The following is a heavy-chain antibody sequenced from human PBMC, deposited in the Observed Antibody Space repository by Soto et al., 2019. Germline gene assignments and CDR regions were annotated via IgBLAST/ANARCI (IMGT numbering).Heavy chain of an antibody. V-gene: IGHV4-39*01. D-gene: IGHD3-10*01. J-gene: IGHJ3*02. CDR3: ARLPLWFGESEDDCNI. CDR2: IYYSGST. CDR1: GGSISSSSYY. Sequence: SETLSLTCTVSGGSISSSSYYWGWIRQPPGKGLEWIGSIYYSGSTYYNPSLKSRVTISVDTSKNQFSLKLSSVTAADTAVYYCARLPLWFGESEDDCNIVGQASIVT.